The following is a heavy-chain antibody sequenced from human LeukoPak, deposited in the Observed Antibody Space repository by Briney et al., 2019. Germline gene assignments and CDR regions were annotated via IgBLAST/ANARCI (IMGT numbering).Heavy chain of an antibody. CDR3: ARVQRGEMATFDY. CDR2: ISSTSTYI. CDR1: GFIFSSYS. J-gene: IGHJ4*02. V-gene: IGHV3-21*01. Sequence: GGSLRLSCAASGFIFSSYSMNWVRHAPGKGLEWVSSISSTSTYIHYADSLKGRFTISRNNARNSLYLQINSLRVEDTAVYYCARVQRGEMATFDYWGQGTLVTVSS. D-gene: IGHD5-24*01.